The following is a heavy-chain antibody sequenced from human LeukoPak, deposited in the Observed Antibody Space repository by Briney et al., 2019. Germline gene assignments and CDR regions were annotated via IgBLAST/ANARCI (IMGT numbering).Heavy chain of an antibody. CDR1: EFTFEEFG. D-gene: IGHD1-26*01. V-gene: IGHV3-9*01. J-gene: IGHJ4*02. CDR3: AKAFGGNYQRAFDY. Sequence: GRSLRLSCAASEFTFEEFGMHWVRQAPGKGLEWVSGVSWNSASIGYDKSVEGRFTVSRDNTNKSLYLQMNSLRPEDTAFYFCAKAFGGNYQRAFDYWGQGILVTVSS. CDR2: VSWNSASI.